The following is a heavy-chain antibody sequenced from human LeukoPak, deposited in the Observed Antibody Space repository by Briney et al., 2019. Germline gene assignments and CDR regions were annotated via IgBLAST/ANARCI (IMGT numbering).Heavy chain of an antibody. V-gene: IGHV3-21*01. CDR1: GFTLSSYW. J-gene: IGHJ4*02. CDR2: ISSSSSYI. Sequence: GGSLRLSCEASGFTLSSYWMSWVRQAPGKGLEWVSSISSSSSYIYYADSVKGRFTISRDNAKNSLYLQMNSLRAEDTAVYYCARGGYSYGYTFDYWGQGTLVTVSS. D-gene: IGHD5-18*01. CDR3: ARGGYSYGYTFDY.